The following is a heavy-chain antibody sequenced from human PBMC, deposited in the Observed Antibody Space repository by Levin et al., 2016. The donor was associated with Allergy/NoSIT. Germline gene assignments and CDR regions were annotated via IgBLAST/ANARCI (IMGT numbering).Heavy chain of an antibody. CDR2: ISGSGGST. V-gene: IGHV3-23*01. J-gene: IGHJ5*02. D-gene: IGHD1-26*01. Sequence: WIRQPPGKGLEWVSAISGSGGSTYYADSVKGRFTISRDNSKNTLYLQMNSLRAEDTAVYYCAKDLSLLGSPRGRFDPWGQGTLVTVSS. CDR3: AKDLSLLGSPRGRFDP.